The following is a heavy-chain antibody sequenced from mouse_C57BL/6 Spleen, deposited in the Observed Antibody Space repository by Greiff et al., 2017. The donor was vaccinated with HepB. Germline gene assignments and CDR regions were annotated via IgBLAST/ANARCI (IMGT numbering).Heavy chain of an antibody. V-gene: IGHV1-80*01. CDR3: ARLTGTVYYFDY. CDR2: IYPGDGDT. D-gene: IGHD4-1*01. CDR1: GYAFSSYW. Sequence: VQLQQSGAELVKPGASVKISCKASGYAFSSYWMNWVKQRPGKGLEWIGQIYPGDGDTNYNGKFKGKATLTADKSSSTAYMQLSSLTSEDSAVYFCARLTGTVYYFDYWGQGTTLTVSS. J-gene: IGHJ2*01.